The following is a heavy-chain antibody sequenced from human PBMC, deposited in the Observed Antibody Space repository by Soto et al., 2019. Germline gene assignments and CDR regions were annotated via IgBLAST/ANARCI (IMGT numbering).Heavy chain of an antibody. J-gene: IGHJ4*02. D-gene: IGHD4-17*01. CDR1: GGFNNYA. V-gene: IGHV1-69*10. CDR3: ARTSMTRIDY. CDR2: TIPELGTS. Sequence: SVKVSCKASGGFNNYAVSWVRQAPGQGLEWMGVTIPELGTSNYAQRFQGRVTITVDKATNTACLNLTTLTSEDTAIYFCARTSMTRIDYWGQGTLVTVSS.